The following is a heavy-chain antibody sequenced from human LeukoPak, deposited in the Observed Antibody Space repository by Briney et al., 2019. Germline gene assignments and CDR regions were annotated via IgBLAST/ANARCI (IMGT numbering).Heavy chain of an antibody. J-gene: IGHJ4*02. Sequence: PGGSLRLSCAASGFNFRDYGMHWVRRTPGKGLECVAFIRSDGSDKYYADSVRGRFTISRDTSRNTLYLQMNSLRAEDTAVYYCARGRYFDWLLYWGQGTLVTVSS. CDR1: GFNFRDYG. D-gene: IGHD3-9*01. CDR3: ARGRYFDWLLY. CDR2: IRSDGSDK. V-gene: IGHV3-30*02.